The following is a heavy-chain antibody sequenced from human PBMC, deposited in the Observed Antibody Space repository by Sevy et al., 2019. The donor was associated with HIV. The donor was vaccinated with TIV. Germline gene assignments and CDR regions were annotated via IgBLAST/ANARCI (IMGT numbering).Heavy chain of an antibody. J-gene: IGHJ6*02. CDR3: ARDGSSGGLFLKDYYYFGMDV. Sequence: GGSLRLSCAASGFTFSSFAMHWVRQAPGKGLEWVTVISYDGNNKYHADSVKDRFTISRDNSKNTLYLQMNSLRAEDTAMYYCARDGSSGGLFLKDYYYFGMDVWGQGTTVTVSS. CDR2: ISYDGNNK. D-gene: IGHD3-16*01. V-gene: IGHV3-30*04. CDR1: GFTFSSFA.